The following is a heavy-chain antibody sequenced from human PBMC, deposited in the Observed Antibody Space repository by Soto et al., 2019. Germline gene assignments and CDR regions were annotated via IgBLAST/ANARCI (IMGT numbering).Heavy chain of an antibody. CDR3: ARVTPGNNLYYFSGFDV. V-gene: IGHV3-30-3*01. CDR2: ISYEGSNT. CDR1: GFTFDTYG. D-gene: IGHD1-1*01. Sequence: QVHLVESGGGVVQPGRSLRLSCVASGFTFDTYGIHWVRQAPGKGLQWVALISYEGSNTYYADSVRGRVTISRDNSKNTLYLQINALRPEDTGVYYCARVTPGNNLYYFSGFDVWGQGTSVTVSS. J-gene: IGHJ6*02.